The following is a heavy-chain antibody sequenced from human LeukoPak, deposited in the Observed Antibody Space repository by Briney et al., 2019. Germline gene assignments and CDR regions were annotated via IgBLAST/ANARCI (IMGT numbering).Heavy chain of an antibody. Sequence: GGCLRLSCAPSGFTFDDYGMSWVRQAPGKWLGWVSGINWNGGSTGYADSVEGRFTISRDNAKNSLYLQMNSLRAEDTALYYCARAPVGYDFYRAAEFDYWGQGTLVTVSS. D-gene: IGHD5-12*01. CDR1: GFTFDDYG. V-gene: IGHV3-20*04. CDR3: ARAPVGYDFYRAAEFDY. J-gene: IGHJ4*02. CDR2: INWNGGST.